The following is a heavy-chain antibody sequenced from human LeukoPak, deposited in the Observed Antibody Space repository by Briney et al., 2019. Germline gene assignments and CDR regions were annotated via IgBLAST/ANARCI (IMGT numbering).Heavy chain of an antibody. CDR1: GFTFSSYS. J-gene: IGHJ6*03. V-gene: IGHV3-48*01. CDR2: ISSSSSTI. CDR3: ARVAWLWFGESHDVHYMDV. D-gene: IGHD3-10*01. Sequence: GGSLRLSCAASGFTFSSYSMNWVRQAPGKGLEWVSYISSSSSTIYYADSVKGRFTISRDSAKNSLYLQMNSLRAEDTAVYYCARVAWLWFGESHDVHYMDVWGKGTTVTISS.